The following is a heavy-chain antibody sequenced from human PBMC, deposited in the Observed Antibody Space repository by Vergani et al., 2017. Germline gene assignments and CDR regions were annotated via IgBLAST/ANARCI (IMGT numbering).Heavy chain of an antibody. Sequence: QVQLQESGPGLAKPSQTLSLTCTVSGGSISSGSYYWSWIRQPAGKGLEWIGRIYTSGSTNYNPSLKSRVTISVDTSKNQFSLKLSSVTAADTAVYYCARAYYYDSSGYPDAFDIWGQGTMVTVSS. CDR1: GGSISSGSYY. V-gene: IGHV4-61*02. CDR3: ARAYYYDSSGYPDAFDI. CDR2: IYTSGST. D-gene: IGHD3-22*01. J-gene: IGHJ3*02.